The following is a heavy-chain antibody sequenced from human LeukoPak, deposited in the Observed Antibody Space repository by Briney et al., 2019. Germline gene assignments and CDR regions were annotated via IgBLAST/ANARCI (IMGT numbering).Heavy chain of an antibody. CDR2: IRSKAYGGTT. CDR1: GFTFGDYA. J-gene: IGHJ4*02. V-gene: IGHV3-49*04. CDR3: TRRYGDFNDY. Sequence: GGSLRLSCTASGFTFGDYAMSWVRQAPGKGLEWVGFIRSKAYGGTTEYAASVKGGFTISRDDSKSIAYLQMNSLKTEDTAVYYCTRRYGDFNDYWGQGTLVTVSS. D-gene: IGHD4-17*01.